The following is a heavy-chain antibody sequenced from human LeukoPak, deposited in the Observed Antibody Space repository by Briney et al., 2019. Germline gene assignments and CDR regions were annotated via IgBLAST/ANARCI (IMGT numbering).Heavy chain of an antibody. CDR2: ICWNSGSI. J-gene: IGHJ3*02. Sequence: SLRLFCAASGFTFGYFGMHLVREGSGEGLGWGSGICWNSGSIGYADSVKGRFTISRDNAKNSLYLQMNSLRAEDTALYYCAKDIGITMVRGVILGAFDIWGQGTMVTVSS. D-gene: IGHD3-10*01. CDR1: GFTFGYFG. V-gene: IGHV3-9*01. CDR3: AKDIGITMVRGVILGAFDI.